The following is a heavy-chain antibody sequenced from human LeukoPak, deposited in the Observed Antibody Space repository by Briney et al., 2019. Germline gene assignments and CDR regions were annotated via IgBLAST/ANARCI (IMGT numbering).Heavy chain of an antibody. V-gene: IGHV3-21*01. D-gene: IGHD3-9*01. CDR3: ARDPYDILTGYYMDYYYYGMDV. J-gene: IGHJ6*04. CDR1: GFTFSSYS. CDR2: ISSSSSYI. Sequence: GGSLRLSCAASGFTFSSYSMNWVRQAPGKGLEWVSSISSSSSYIYYAASVKGRFTISRDNAKNSLYLQMNSLRAEDTAVYYCARDPYDILTGYYMDYYYYGMDVWGKGTTVTVSS.